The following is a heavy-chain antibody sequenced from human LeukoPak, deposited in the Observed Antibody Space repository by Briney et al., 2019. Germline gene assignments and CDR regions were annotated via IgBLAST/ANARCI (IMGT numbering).Heavy chain of an antibody. J-gene: IGHJ6*02. V-gene: IGHV3-11*01. CDR1: RFTFSDYY. D-gene: IGHD2-2*01. Sequence: GGSPRLPCAAPRFTFSDYYMSWIRQAPGKGLEWVSYISSSGSTIYYADSVKGRFTISRDNAKNSLYLQMNSLRAEDTAVYYCASGDSVTSPGGYYYGMDVWGQGTTVTVSS. CDR3: ASGDSVTSPGGYYYGMDV. CDR2: ISSSGSTI.